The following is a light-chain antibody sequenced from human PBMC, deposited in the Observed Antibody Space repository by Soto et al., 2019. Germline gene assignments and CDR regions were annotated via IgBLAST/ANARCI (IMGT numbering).Light chain of an antibody. CDR1: HTVGPN. Sequence: TQSPANLSVSPGERATLSCRASHTVGPNLAWYQQRPGQAPRILIYGASTRATGSPARVSGSGSWSEFTLTISSLQSGDFAVYYCQQYNKWLLFTFGPGTRVDNK. V-gene: IGKV3-15*01. CDR2: GAS. J-gene: IGKJ3*01. CDR3: QQYNKWLLFT.